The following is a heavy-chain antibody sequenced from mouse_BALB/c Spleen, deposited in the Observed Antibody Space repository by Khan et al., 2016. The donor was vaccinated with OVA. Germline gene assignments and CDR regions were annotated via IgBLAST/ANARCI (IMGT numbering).Heavy chain of an antibody. Sequence: QVQLQQPGAELVRPGASVKLSCKASGYTFTSYWMNWVRQRPGQGLDWIGKINPSDSETHYHQMFKDKATLTVDKSSGTAYMQLSSLTSEDSAVYDCARREKYGYDPSWFAYWGQGTLVTVSA. CDR3: ARREKYGYDPSWFAY. J-gene: IGHJ3*01. V-gene: IGHV1-61*01. CDR1: GYTFTSYW. D-gene: IGHD2-2*01. CDR2: INPSDSET.